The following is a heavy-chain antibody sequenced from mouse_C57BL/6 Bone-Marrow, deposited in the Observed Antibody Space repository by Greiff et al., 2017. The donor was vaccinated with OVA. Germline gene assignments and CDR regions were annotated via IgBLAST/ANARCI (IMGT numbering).Heavy chain of an antibody. D-gene: IGHD1-1*01. CDR3: ARTPITTARYFDV. V-gene: IGHV5-12*01. CDR1: GFTFSDYY. J-gene: IGHJ1*03. CDR2: ISNGGGST. Sequence: EVHLVESGGGLVQPGGSLKLSCAASGFTFSDYYMYWVRQTPEKRLERVAYISNGGGSTYYPDTVKGRFTISRDNAKNTLYLQMSRLKSEDTAMYYCARTPITTARYFDVWGTGTTVTVSS.